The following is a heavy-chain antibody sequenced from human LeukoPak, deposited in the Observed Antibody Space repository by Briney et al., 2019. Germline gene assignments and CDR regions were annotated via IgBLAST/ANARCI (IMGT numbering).Heavy chain of an antibody. CDR1: GGSFSGYY. Sequence: SETLSLTCAVYGGSFSGYYWSWIRQPPGKGLEWIGEINHSGSTNYNPSLESRVTISVDTSKNQFSLKLSSVTAADTAVYYCARRTTVTIPFGYWGQGTLVTVSS. D-gene: IGHD4-11*01. V-gene: IGHV4-34*01. CDR3: ARRTTVTIPFGY. CDR2: INHSGST. J-gene: IGHJ4*02.